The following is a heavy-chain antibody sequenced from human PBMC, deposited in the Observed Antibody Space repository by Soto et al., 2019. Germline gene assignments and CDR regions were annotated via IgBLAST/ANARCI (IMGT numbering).Heavy chain of an antibody. CDR3: ANSSGSYASTWFDP. CDR2: IIPMSGTP. V-gene: IGHV1-69*13. D-gene: IGHD6-19*01. CDR1: GDTFSTDA. J-gene: IGHJ5*02. Sequence: GASVKVSCKASGDTFSTDAINWVRQAPGQGLEWMGAIIPMSGTPNYSQKFQGRVTITADEYTSTAYMELSGLKSDDTAVYFCANSSGSYASTWFDPWGQGTLVTVSS.